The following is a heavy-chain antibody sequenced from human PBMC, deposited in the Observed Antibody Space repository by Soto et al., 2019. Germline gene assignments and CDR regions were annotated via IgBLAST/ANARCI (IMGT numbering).Heavy chain of an antibody. V-gene: IGHV1-8*01. CDR2: MNPNSGNT. D-gene: IGHD3-16*02. J-gene: IGHJ4*02. Sequence: QVQLVQSGAEVKKPGASVKVSCKASGYTFTSYDINWVRQATGQGLEWMGWMNPNSGNTGYAQKFQGRVTMTRNTSISTAYMELSSLRSEDTAVYYCARFSGDGYVWGSYRTRNFDYWGQGTLVTVSS. CDR1: GYTFTSYD. CDR3: ARFSGDGYVWGSYRTRNFDY.